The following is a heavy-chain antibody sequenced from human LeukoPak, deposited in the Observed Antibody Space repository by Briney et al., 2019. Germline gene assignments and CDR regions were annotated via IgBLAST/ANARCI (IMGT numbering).Heavy chain of an antibody. J-gene: IGHJ4*02. Sequence: GDSLRLSCAASGFSFGTYGMNWVRQAPGKGLGWVSSISSGSSYKYYADSVKGRFTISRDNTENSLYLQMNSLRADDTAVYYCARDHDFGDGRRFDYWGQGTLVTVSS. CDR3: ARDHDFGDGRRFDY. V-gene: IGHV3-21*01. D-gene: IGHD3-3*01. CDR1: GFSFGTYG. CDR2: ISSGSSYK.